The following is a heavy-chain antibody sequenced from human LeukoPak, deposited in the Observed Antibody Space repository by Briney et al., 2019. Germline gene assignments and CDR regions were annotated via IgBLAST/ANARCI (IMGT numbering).Heavy chain of an antibody. CDR1: GFTFDDYA. CDR3: AKDNRAVAGSGRPYYYGMDV. Sequence: GGSLRLSCAASGFTFDDYAMHWVRQAPGKGLEWVSGISWNSGSIGYADSVKGRFTISRDNAKNSLYLQMNSLRAEDTALYYCAKDNRAVAGSGRPYYYGMDVWGQGTTVTVSS. CDR2: ISWNSGSI. J-gene: IGHJ6*02. V-gene: IGHV3-9*01. D-gene: IGHD6-19*01.